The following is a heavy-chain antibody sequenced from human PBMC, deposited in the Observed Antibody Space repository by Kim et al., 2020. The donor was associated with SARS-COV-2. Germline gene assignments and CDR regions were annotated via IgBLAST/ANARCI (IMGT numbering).Heavy chain of an antibody. V-gene: IGHV4-4*07. D-gene: IGHD3-16*01. CDR1: GGSISSYY. J-gene: IGHJ5*02. CDR2: IYTSGST. Sequence: SETLSLTCTVSGGSISSYYWSWIRQPAGKGLEWIGRIYTSGSTNYNPSLKSRVTMSVDTSKNQFSLKLSSVTAADTAVYYCARDHKASWGINWFDPWGQGTLVTVSS. CDR3: ARDHKASWGINWFDP.